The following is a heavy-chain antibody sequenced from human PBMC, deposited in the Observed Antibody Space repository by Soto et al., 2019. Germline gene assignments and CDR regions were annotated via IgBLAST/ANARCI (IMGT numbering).Heavy chain of an antibody. J-gene: IGHJ4*02. D-gene: IGHD5-12*01. CDR2: IFYTGST. CDR1: GGPIDSGDYF. CDR3: ARVRATLYRHYYFDY. Sequence: SETLSLTCSVSGGPIDSGDYFWSWIRQPPGKGLEWIGSIFYTGSTYYTPSLKSRASMSMDTSKKLFSLRLRSLTAADTAVYFCARVRATLYRHYYFDYWGQGTPVAVSS. V-gene: IGHV4-30-4*01.